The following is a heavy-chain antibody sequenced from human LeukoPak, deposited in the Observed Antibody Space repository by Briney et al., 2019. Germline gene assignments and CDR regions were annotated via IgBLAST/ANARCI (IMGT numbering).Heavy chain of an antibody. CDR1: GFTFSSYE. J-gene: IGHJ4*02. CDR3: ARESIAVAGAPFGH. CDR2: ISSGSTI. D-gene: IGHD6-19*01. V-gene: IGHV3-48*03. Sequence: PGGSLRLSCAASGFTFSSYEMNWVRQAPGKGLEWVSYISSGSTIYDADSVKGRFTISRDNAKNSLYLQMNSLRAEDTAVYYCARESIAVAGAPFGHWGQGTLVTVSS.